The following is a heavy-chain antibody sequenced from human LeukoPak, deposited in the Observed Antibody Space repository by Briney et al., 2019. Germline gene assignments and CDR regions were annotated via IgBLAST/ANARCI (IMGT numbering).Heavy chain of an antibody. CDR2: ISSSSSYT. CDR1: GFTFSDYY. J-gene: IGHJ4*02. Sequence: KPGGSLRLSCAASGFTFSDYYMSWIRQAPGKRLEWVSYISSSSSYTNYADSVKGRFTISRDNAKNSLYLQMNSLRAEDTAVYYCARATYGEGYSSSWTAFDYWGQGTLVTVSS. CDR3: ARATYGEGYSSSWTAFDY. V-gene: IGHV3-11*05. D-gene: IGHD6-13*01.